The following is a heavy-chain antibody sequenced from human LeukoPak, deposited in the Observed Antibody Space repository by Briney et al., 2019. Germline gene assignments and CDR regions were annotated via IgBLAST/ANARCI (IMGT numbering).Heavy chain of an antibody. D-gene: IGHD3-22*01. V-gene: IGHV1-69*13. CDR1: GGTFSSYA. J-gene: IGHJ1*01. CDR2: IIPIFGTA. Sequence: SVKVSCKASGGTFSSYAISWVRQAPGQGLEWMGGIIPIFGTANYAQKFQGRVTITADEPTSTAYMELSSLRSEDTAVYYCARGVPDSSGYYFMYLQHWGQGTLVTVSS. CDR3: ARGVPDSSGYYFMYLQH.